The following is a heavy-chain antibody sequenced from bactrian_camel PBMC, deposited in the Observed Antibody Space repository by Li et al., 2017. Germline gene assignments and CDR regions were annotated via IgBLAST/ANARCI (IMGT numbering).Heavy chain of an antibody. J-gene: IGHJ4*01. CDR1: EFTFSSYW. Sequence: HVQLVESGGGLVQPGGSLRLSCAASEFTFSSYWVTWVRQAPGKGLEWVSTISSGNGATYYANSMKCRFTITRDNKKNTLYLEMNSLKADDTALYYCTADPRGPYGLYLPLFSGWGQGTQVTVS. CDR2: ISSGNGAT. D-gene: IGHD5*01. CDR3: TADPRGPYGLYLPLFSG. V-gene: IGHV3S1*01.